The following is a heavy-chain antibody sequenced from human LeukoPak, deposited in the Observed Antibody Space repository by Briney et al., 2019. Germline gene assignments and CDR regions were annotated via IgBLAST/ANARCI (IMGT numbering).Heavy chain of an antibody. J-gene: IGHJ4*02. D-gene: IGHD1-26*01. CDR1: GGSISGYY. V-gene: IGHV4-59*01. Sequence: PSETLSLTCTVSGGSISGYYWSWIRQPPGKGLEWIGYIYYSGSTNYKPSLKSRVTISVDTSKIHFSLRLSSVTAADTAVYYCARGGGFYFDYWGQGILVTVSS. CDR3: ARGGGFYFDY. CDR2: IYYSGST.